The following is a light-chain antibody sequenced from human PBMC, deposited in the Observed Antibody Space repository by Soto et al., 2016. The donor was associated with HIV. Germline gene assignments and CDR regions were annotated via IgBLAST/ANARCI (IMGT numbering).Light chain of an antibody. Sequence: DIQMTQSPSTLSASVGDRVIITCRASQSISSWLAWYHQKPGKAPKVLIYKASSLDSGVPSRFSGSGSGTEFTLTISSLQPDDFATYYCQQYNSYSRTFGQGTKVEIK. V-gene: IGKV1-5*03. CDR2: KAS. J-gene: IGKJ1*01. CDR3: QQYNSYSRT. CDR1: QSISSW.